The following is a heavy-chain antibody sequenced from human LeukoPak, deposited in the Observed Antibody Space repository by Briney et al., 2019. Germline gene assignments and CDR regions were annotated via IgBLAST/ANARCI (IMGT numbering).Heavy chain of an antibody. CDR3: ARGIGGGSYAYYFDY. V-gene: IGHV3-64*01. CDR2: ITSDGDGT. J-gene: IGHJ4*02. CDR1: GFTFSNYA. Sequence: PGGSLRLSCAASGFTFSNYAMHWVRQAPGKGLEYVSAITSDGDGTYYANSVKGSFTISRDNSKNTLYLQMGGLRPEDMAVYYCARGIGGGSYAYYFDYWGQGTLVTVSS. D-gene: IGHD3-16*01.